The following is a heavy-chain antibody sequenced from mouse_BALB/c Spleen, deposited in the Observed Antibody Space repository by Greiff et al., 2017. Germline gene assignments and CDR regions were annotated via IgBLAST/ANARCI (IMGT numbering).Heavy chain of an antibody. CDR1: GYTFTNYW. Sequence: QVQLQQSGAELVRPGTSVKISCKASGYTFTNYWLGWVKQRPGHGLEWIGDIYPGGGYTNYNEKFKGKATLTADTSSSTAYMQLSSLTSEDSAVYFCARGVSTLHYFDYWGQGTTLTVSS. J-gene: IGHJ2*01. V-gene: IGHV1-63*02. CDR3: ARGVSTLHYFDY. D-gene: IGHD1-1*01. CDR2: IYPGGGYT.